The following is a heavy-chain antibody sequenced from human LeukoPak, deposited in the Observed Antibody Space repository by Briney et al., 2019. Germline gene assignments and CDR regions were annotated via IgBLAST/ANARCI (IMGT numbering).Heavy chain of an antibody. CDR2: INPNSGGT. J-gene: IGHJ6*02. CDR3: AREPLYYDSSGGYYYYYGMDV. CDR1: GYTFTGYY. D-gene: IGHD3-22*01. V-gene: IGHV1-2*04. Sequence: ASVKVSCKASGYTFTGYYMHWVRQAPGQGLEWMGWINPNSGGTNYAQKFQGWVTMTGDTSISTAYMELSRLRSDDTAVYYCAREPLYYDSSGGYYYYYGMDVWGQGTTVTVSS.